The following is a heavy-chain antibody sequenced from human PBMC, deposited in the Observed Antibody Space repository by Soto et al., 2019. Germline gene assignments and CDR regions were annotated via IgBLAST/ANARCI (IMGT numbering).Heavy chain of an antibody. CDR1: GFTFTDYA. CDR3: AKSATVTRN. V-gene: IGHV3-23*01. CDR2: ITGRGLTT. J-gene: IGHJ4*02. D-gene: IGHD4-17*01. Sequence: EVQLLESGGGLTQPGGSLRLSCTASGFTFTDYAMHWVRQVPGKGLEWVSGITGRGLTTYYSHFAKGRFTISRDNSKNTLFLQMNSLRDEDSAIYYCAKSATVTRNWGQGAQVTVAA.